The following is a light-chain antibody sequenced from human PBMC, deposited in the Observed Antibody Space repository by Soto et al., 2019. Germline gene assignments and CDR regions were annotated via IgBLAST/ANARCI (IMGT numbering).Light chain of an antibody. CDR2: EGS. J-gene: IGLJ2*01. V-gene: IGLV2-23*01. Sequence: QSALTQPASVSGSPGQSITLSCTRTNSGVDSYNLVSWYQHHPGKAPKLIIYEGSQRPSGVSDRFSGSKSGNTASLTISGIEDEAEGDCYWSSDAGAVVFGGGTKLTVL. CDR1: NSGVDSYNL. CDR3: SSDAGAVV.